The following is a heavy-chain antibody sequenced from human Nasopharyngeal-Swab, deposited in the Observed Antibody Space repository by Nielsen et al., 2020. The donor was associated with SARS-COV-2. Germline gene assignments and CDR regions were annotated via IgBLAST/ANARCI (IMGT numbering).Heavy chain of an antibody. CDR2: IYYSGST. V-gene: IGHV4-59*01. J-gene: IGHJ4*02. Sequence: RQAPGKGLEWIGYIYYSGSTNYNPSLKSRVTISVDTSKNQFSLKLSYVTAADTAVYYCARERRDGYNSVCYFDYWGQGTLVTVSS. D-gene: IGHD5-24*01. CDR3: ARERRDGYNSVCYFDY.